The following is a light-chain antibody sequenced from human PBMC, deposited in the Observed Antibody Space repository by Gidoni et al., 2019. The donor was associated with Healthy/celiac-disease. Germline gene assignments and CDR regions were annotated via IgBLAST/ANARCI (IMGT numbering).Light chain of an antibody. CDR2: DAS. Sequence: DIQMTQSPSTLSASVGDRVTITCRASQSISSWLAWYQQKPGKAPKLLIYDASVLESGVPSRFSGSGSGTEFTLTISSLQPDDFATYYCQQYNSYPYTFGQGTKLDIK. V-gene: IGKV1-5*01. CDR3: QQYNSYPYT. CDR1: QSISSW. J-gene: IGKJ2*01.